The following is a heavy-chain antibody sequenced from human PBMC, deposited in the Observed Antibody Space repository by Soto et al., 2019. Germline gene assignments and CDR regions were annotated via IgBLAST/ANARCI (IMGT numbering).Heavy chain of an antibody. D-gene: IGHD3-9*01. V-gene: IGHV3-30*18. CDR3: AKRGSGDGVTGYLGFDY. CDR1: GFTFSNYA. Sequence: QVQLVESGGGVVQPGRSLRLSCAASGFTFSNYAIHWVCQAPGKGLEWVAVISYDGSNKYYADSVKGRFTISRDNSKNMVYLQMDSLRVEDTAVYYCAKRGSGDGVTGYLGFDYWGQGTLVTVSS. J-gene: IGHJ4*02. CDR2: ISYDGSNK.